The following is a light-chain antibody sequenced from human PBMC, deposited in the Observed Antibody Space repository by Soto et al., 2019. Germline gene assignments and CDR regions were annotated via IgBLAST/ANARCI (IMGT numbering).Light chain of an antibody. J-gene: IGLJ1*01. CDR3: GSSTSSSTFV. Sequence: QSALTQPPSVSGSPGQSVTISCTGTSSDVGNYNRVSWYQQPPGTAPKLMIYEVSNRPSGFPDRSSGTKSGNTASLTVSGLQAEDEADYYCGSSTSSSTFVFGTGTKLTVL. CDR2: EVS. CDR1: SSDVGNYNR. V-gene: IGLV2-18*02.